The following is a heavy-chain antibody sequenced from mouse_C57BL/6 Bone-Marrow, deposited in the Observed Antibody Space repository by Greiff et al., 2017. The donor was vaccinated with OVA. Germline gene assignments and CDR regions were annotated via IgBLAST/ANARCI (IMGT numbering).Heavy chain of an antibody. CDR3: ATLGS. CDR2: ISYAGSN. D-gene: IGHD3-3*01. Sequence: VQLQQSGPGLVKPSQSLSLTCSVTGYSITSGYYWNWIRQFPGNKLEWMGYISYAGSNNYKPSLKNRISITRDTSKNQFFLKLNSVTTEDTATYYCATLGSWGQGTLVTVSA. V-gene: IGHV3-6*01. J-gene: IGHJ3*01. CDR1: GYSITSGYY.